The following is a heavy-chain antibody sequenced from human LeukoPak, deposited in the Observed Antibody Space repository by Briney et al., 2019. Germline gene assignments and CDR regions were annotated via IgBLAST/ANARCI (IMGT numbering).Heavy chain of an antibody. Sequence: GGSLRLSCAASGFTFSSYAMSWVRQAPGKGLEWVSTISNSDGSTYYADSVKGRFTISRDNSENTLYLQMNSLRAEDTAVYYCAKATGYLLWGQGTLVTVSS. CDR2: ISNSDGST. V-gene: IGHV3-23*01. CDR1: GFTFSSYA. CDR3: AKATGYLL. D-gene: IGHD1-14*01. J-gene: IGHJ4*02.